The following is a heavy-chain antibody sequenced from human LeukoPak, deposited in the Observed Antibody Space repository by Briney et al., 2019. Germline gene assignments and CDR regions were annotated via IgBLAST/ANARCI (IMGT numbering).Heavy chain of an antibody. CDR2: INHSGST. CDR3: ARDLMGASHFDY. V-gene: IGHV4-38-2*02. Sequence: PSETLSLTCTVSGYSISSGYYWSWIRQPPGKGLEWIGEINHSGSTNYNPSLKSRVTISVDTSKNQFSLKLSSVTAVDTAVYYCARDLMGASHFDYWGQGTLVTVSS. D-gene: IGHD4/OR15-4a*01. CDR1: GYSISSGYY. J-gene: IGHJ4*02.